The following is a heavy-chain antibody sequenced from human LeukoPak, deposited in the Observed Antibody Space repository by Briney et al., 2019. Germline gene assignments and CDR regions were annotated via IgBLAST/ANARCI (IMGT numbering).Heavy chain of an antibody. CDR1: GFSFNNYW. V-gene: IGHV3-7*01. Sequence: TGGSLRLSCAASGFSFNNYWMSWVRQAPGKGLEWVANIKQDGSEKYYVDSVKGRSTISRDNAENSLSLQMNSLRAEDTALYYCARPHFALVPTALDHRGQGTLVTVSS. D-gene: IGHD2-2*01. J-gene: IGHJ4*02. CDR2: IKQDGSEK. CDR3: ARPHFALVPTALDH.